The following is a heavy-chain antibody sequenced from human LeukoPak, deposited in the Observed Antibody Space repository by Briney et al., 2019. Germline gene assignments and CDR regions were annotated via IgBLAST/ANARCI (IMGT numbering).Heavy chain of an antibody. CDR2: IYHTGST. D-gene: IGHD4-17*01. J-gene: IGHJ5*02. V-gene: IGHV4-59*02. Sequence: PSETLSLTCTISGGSVSDYYWSWIRQSPGKGLEWIGYIYHTGSTSYSPSLKSRVTISADTSQNQFSLKLSSVTAADTAVYYCARDLGTTVTTGWFDPWGQGTLVTISS. CDR1: GGSVSDYY. CDR3: ARDLGTTVTTGWFDP.